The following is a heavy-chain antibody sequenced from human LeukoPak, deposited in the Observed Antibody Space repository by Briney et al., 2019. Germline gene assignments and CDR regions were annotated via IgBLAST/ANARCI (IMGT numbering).Heavy chain of an antibody. Sequence: ASVKVSCKASGGTFSSYAISWVRQAPGQGLEWMGRIIPTFGTANYAQKFQGRVTITTDESTSTAYMELSSLRSEDTAAYYCARGGRDFDWSQRFDYWGQGTLVTVSS. CDR2: IIPTFGTA. J-gene: IGHJ4*02. CDR3: ARGGRDFDWSQRFDY. D-gene: IGHD3-9*01. CDR1: GGTFSSYA. V-gene: IGHV1-69*05.